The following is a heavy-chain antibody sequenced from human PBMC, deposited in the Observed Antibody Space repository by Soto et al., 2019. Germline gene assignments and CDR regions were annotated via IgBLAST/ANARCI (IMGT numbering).Heavy chain of an antibody. Sequence: QVQLQESGPGLVKPADTLSLTCAVSGYSISSSNWWGWIRQPPGKGLEWIGYIYYSGTTYYNPSLKSQVTMSVDTSKNQFSLKLTSVTAVDTAVYYCARSEIQGPIDYWGQGTLVTVSS. V-gene: IGHV4-28*01. CDR3: ARSEIQGPIDY. CDR1: GYSISSSNW. J-gene: IGHJ4*02. CDR2: IYYSGTT.